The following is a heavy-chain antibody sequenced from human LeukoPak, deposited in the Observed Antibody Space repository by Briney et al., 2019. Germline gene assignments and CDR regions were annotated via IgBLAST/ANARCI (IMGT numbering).Heavy chain of an antibody. CDR2: IYYSGST. Sequence: SETLSLTCTVSGSSISSSSYYWGWIRQPPGKGLEWIGSIYYSGSTYYNPSLKSRVTISVDTSKNQFSLKLSSVTAADTAVYYCAGQVTVGSFFDYWGQGTLVTVSS. CDR3: AGQVTVGSFFDY. J-gene: IGHJ4*02. D-gene: IGHD2-21*02. CDR1: GSSISSSSYY. V-gene: IGHV4-39*01.